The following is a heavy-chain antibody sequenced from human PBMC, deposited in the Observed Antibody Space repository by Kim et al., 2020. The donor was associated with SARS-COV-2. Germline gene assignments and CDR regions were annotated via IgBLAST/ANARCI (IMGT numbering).Heavy chain of an antibody. CDR1: GGSIASSGSY. Sequence: SETLSLTCTVTGGSIASSGSYWGWIRQPPGKGLEWIGSFFYREGGIFYNPSFNTRASIDVDTSKNLFSLKLISVTAADTAVYYCARPTELPPSGHYSYWGHGLLVTVS. CDR2: FFYREGGI. CDR3: ARPTELPPSGHYSY. J-gene: IGHJ4*01. V-gene: IGHV4-39*01. D-gene: IGHD3-3*01.